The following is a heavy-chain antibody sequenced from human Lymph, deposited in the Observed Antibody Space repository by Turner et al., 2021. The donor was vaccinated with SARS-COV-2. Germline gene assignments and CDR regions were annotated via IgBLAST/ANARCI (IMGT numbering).Heavy chain of an antibody. Sequence: EVQLLESGGVLVPPGGSLRLSCAASGFTFSSYTMSWVRQAPGKGLEWVSAISGSGASTYYEDSVKGRFTISRDNSKNTLYLQMNSLRVEDTAVYYCAKDGYDGIYCGGGSCYSGWFDPWGQGTLVTVSS. CDR1: GFTFSSYT. D-gene: IGHD2-15*01. CDR2: ISGSGAST. J-gene: IGHJ5*02. V-gene: IGHV3-23*01. CDR3: AKDGYDGIYCGGGSCYSGWFDP.